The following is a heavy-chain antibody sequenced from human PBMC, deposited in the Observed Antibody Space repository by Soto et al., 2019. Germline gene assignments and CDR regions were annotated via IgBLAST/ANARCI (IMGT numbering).Heavy chain of an antibody. Sequence: SETLSLTCSFSGDSVTSHYLTWIRQSPEKGLEWIGYMHYTGFSHYNPSLKSRLTISVDMSKNQFTLQLSSVTAADTAVYYCARHHVDIVVVVAATFYNWFDPWGQGTLVTVSS. CDR3: ARHHVDIVVVVAATFYNWFDP. V-gene: IGHV4-59*08. CDR2: MHYTGFS. J-gene: IGHJ5*02. D-gene: IGHD2-15*01. CDR1: GDSVTSHY.